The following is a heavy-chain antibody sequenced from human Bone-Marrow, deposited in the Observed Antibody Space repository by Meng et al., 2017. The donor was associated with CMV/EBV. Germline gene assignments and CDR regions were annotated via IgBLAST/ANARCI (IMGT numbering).Heavy chain of an antibody. CDR3: TGDNYSGKQFDY. V-gene: IGHV3-49*04. Sequence: GGSLRLSCAASGFTFSSYSMNWVRQAPGKGLEWVGFIRSKAYGGTTEYAASVKGRFTISRDDSKSIAYLQMNSLKTEDTAVYYCTGDNYSGKQFDYWGQGNLVNVAS. CDR1: GFTFSSYS. CDR2: IRSKAYGGTT. J-gene: IGHJ4*02. D-gene: IGHD4-11*01.